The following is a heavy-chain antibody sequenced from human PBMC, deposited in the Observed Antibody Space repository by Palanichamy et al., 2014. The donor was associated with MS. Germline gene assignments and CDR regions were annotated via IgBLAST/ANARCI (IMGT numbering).Heavy chain of an antibody. CDR1: GFTFSTYA. Sequence: EVQLLESGGGLVQPGGSLRLSCAASGFTFSTYAMTWVRQAPGKGLEWVSGISGSVDNTYYADSVEGRFTISRDNSKNTLYLQMNSLRAEDTAVYYCARVIGGRLYYYYGMDVWGQGTTVTVSS. V-gene: IGHV3-23*01. CDR2: ISGSVDNT. CDR3: ARVIGGRLYYYYGMDV. J-gene: IGHJ6*02. D-gene: IGHD6-6*01.